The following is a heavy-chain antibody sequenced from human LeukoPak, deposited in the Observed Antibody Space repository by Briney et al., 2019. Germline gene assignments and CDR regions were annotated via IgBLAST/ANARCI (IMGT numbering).Heavy chain of an antibody. Sequence: GGFLRLSCAASGFGFSSYWMHWVRQVPGRGPLWVSHISTDGSTTNYADSVKGRFTTSRDNAKNSLYLQMNSLRAGDTAVYYCARKGWYSAFDIWGQGTMVTVSS. J-gene: IGHJ3*02. CDR3: ARKGWYSAFDI. CDR2: ISTDGSTT. V-gene: IGHV3-74*01. CDR1: GFGFSSYW. D-gene: IGHD6-19*01.